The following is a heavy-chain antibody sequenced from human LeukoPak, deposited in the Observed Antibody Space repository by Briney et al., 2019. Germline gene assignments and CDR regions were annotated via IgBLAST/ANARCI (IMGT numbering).Heavy chain of an antibody. CDR2: INPSGGT. Sequence: SETLSLTCAVYGGSFSGYYWSWIRQPPGKGLEWIGEINPSGGTNYNPSLKSRVTISVDTSKNQFSLKLSSVTAADTAVYYCARGHYDFWSGYLGFYYFDYWGQGTLVTVSS. D-gene: IGHD3-3*01. J-gene: IGHJ4*02. CDR1: GGSFSGYY. V-gene: IGHV4-34*01. CDR3: ARGHYDFWSGYLGFYYFDY.